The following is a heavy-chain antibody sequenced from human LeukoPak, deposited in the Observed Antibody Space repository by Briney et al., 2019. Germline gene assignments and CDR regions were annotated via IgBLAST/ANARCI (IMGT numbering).Heavy chain of an antibody. V-gene: IGHV4-34*01. CDR3: AREVGFDP. J-gene: IGHJ5*02. Sequence: SETLSLTCAVYGGSFSGYYWSWIRQPPGKGLEWIGEINHSGSTNYNPSLKSRVTIPVDTSKTQFSLKLSSVTAADTAVYYCAREVGFDPWGQGTLVTVSS. CDR1: GGSFSGYY. CDR2: INHSGST. D-gene: IGHD2-15*01.